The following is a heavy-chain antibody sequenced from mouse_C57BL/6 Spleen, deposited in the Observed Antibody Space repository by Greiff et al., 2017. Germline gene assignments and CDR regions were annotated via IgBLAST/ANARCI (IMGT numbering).Heavy chain of an antibody. V-gene: IGHV1-59*01. CDR2: IDPSDSYT. CDR3: ARGMITTVVAEGDY. J-gene: IGHJ2*01. CDR1: GYTFTSYW. D-gene: IGHD1-1*01. Sequence: QVQLQQPGAELVRPGTSVKLSCKASGYTFTSYWMHWVKQRPGQGLEWIGVIDPSDSYTNYNQKFKGKATLTVDTSSSTAYMQLSSLTSEDSAVYYCARGMITTVVAEGDYWGQGTTLTVSS.